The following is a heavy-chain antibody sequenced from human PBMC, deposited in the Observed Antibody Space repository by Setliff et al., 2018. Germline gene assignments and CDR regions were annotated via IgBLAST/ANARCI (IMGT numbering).Heavy chain of an antibody. CDR3: ARGYRGYYNFWSGSQGANWFDP. CDR1: GGTFSSYD. V-gene: IGHV1-69*13. CDR2: IIPIFGTA. J-gene: IGHJ5*02. Sequence: GASVKVSCKASGGTFSSYDISWVRQAPGQGLEWMGGIIPIFGTANYAQKFQGGVTITADESTSTAYMELSSLRSEDTAVYYCARGYRGYYNFWSGSQGANWFDPWGQGTLVTVS. D-gene: IGHD3-3*01.